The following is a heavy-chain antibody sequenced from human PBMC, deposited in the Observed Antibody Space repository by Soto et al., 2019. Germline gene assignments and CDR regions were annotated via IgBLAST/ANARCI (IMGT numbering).Heavy chain of an antibody. J-gene: IGHJ5*02. D-gene: IGHD2-15*01. CDR2: IYYSGST. V-gene: IGHV4-59*01. CDR3: ARQGQAALLNSRSDP. CDR1: GGSISSYY. Sequence: SETLSLTCTVSGGSISSYYWSWIRQPPGKGLEWIGYIYYSGSTNYNPSLKSRVTISVDTSKNQFSLKLSSVTAADTAVYYCARQGQAALLNSRSDPWGQGNLVTVAS.